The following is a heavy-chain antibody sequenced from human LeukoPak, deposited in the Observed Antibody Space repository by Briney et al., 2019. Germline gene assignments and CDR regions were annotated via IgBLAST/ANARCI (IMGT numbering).Heavy chain of an antibody. Sequence: PGGSLRLSCAASGFTFSSYSMNWVRQAPGKGLEWVSSISSSSSYIYYADSVKGRFTISRDNAKNSLYLQMNSLRAEDTAVYYCARVTDCSGGSCYWWLSYYYYGMDVWGQGTTVTVSS. CDR3: ARVTDCSGGSCYWWLSYYYYGMDV. CDR1: GFTFSSYS. V-gene: IGHV3-21*01. J-gene: IGHJ6*02. CDR2: ISSSSSYI. D-gene: IGHD2-15*01.